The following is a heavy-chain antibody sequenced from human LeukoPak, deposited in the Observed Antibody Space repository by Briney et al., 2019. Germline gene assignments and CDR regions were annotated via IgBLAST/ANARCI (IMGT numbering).Heavy chain of an antibody. Sequence: HPGGSLRLSCAASGFTFSSYAMHWVRQAPGKGLEWVAFIRYDGSNKYYADSVKGRFTISRDNSKNTLYLQMNSLRAEDTAVYYCAKDGSGYSHFDYWGQGTLVTVSS. V-gene: IGHV3-30*02. D-gene: IGHD3-22*01. CDR1: GFTFSSYA. CDR2: IRYDGSNK. CDR3: AKDGSGYSHFDY. J-gene: IGHJ4*02.